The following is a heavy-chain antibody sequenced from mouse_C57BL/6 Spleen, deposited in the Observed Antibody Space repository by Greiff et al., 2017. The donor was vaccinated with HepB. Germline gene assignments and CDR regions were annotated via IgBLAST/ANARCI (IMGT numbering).Heavy chain of an antibody. D-gene: IGHD1-1*01. CDR3: ARSRTGYFDY. V-gene: IGHV1-76*01. CDR2: IYPGSGNT. J-gene: IGHJ2*01. CDR1: GYTFTDYY. Sequence: VQLQQSGAELVRPGASVKLSCKASGYTFTDYYINWVKQRPGQGLEWIARIYPGSGNTYYNEKFKGKATLTAEKSSSTAYMQLSSLTSEDAAVYFCARSRTGYFDYWGQGTTLTVSS.